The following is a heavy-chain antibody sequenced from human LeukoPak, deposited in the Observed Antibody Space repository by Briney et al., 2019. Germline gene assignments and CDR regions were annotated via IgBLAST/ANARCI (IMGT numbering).Heavy chain of an antibody. V-gene: IGHV1-69*06. Sequence: SVKVSCKASGDIFRTTGINWVRQPPAQGLEWMGRIIPMFGTTENAQKFQGRVAITADKSTTTAYMELSSLRFEDTAVYYCASDMTLGGIIVKFYFDYWGQGSLVTVSS. J-gene: IGHJ4*02. CDR1: GDIFRTTG. CDR2: IIPMFGTT. D-gene: IGHD3-16*01. CDR3: ASDMTLGGIIVKFYFDY.